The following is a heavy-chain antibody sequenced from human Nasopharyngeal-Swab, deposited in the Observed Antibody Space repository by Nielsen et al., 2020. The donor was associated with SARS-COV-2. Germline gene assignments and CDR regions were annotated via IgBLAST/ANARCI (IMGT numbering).Heavy chain of an antibody. CDR1: GFTFGDYA. CDR2: IRSKAYGGTT. V-gene: IGHV3-49*03. Sequence: GGSLRLSCTASGFTFGDYAMSWFRQAPGKGLEWVGFIRSKAYGGTTEYAASVKGRFTISRDDSKTIAYLQMNSLKTEDTAVYYCASNPPSGYDSSGYYRYGMDVWGQGTTVTVSS. J-gene: IGHJ6*02. CDR3: ASNPPSGYDSSGYYRYGMDV. D-gene: IGHD3-22*01.